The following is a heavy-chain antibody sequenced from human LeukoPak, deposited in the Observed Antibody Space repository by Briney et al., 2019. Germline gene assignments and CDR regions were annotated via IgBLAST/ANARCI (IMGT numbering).Heavy chain of an antibody. Sequence: SETLSLTCTVSGYSISSGYYWGWIRQPPGKGLEWIGSIYHSGSTYYNPSLKSRVTISVDTSKNQFSLKLSSVTAAGTAVYYCARGVTTELDYWGQGTLVTVSS. D-gene: IGHD4-17*01. V-gene: IGHV4-38-2*02. CDR1: GYSISSGYY. J-gene: IGHJ4*02. CDR2: IYHSGST. CDR3: ARGVTTELDY.